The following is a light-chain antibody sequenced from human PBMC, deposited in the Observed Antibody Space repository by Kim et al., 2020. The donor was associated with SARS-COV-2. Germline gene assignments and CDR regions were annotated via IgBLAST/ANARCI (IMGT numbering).Light chain of an antibody. CDR3: NSRDSNDNVV. V-gene: IGLV3-19*01. Sequence: VAWGQTVRISCQGDSLRSYDATWYQQKPGQAPILVNYGKNNRPSGIPERFSGSSSGNTASLTITGNQAGDEADYYCNSRDSNDNVVFGGGTKLTVL. CDR1: SLRSYD. CDR2: GKN. J-gene: IGLJ2*01.